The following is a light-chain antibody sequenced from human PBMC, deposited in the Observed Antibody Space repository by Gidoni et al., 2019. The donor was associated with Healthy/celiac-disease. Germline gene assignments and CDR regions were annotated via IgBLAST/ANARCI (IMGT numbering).Light chain of an antibody. V-gene: IGKV1-33*01. J-gene: IGKJ3*01. CDR3: QQYDNLLFT. Sequence: DIQMTPSPSSLSASVGDRVTITCQASPDISNYLNWYQQKPGKAPKLLIYEASNLETGVPSRFSGSGSGTDFTFTISSLQPEDIATYYCQQYDNLLFTFGPGTKVDIK. CDR2: EAS. CDR1: PDISNY.